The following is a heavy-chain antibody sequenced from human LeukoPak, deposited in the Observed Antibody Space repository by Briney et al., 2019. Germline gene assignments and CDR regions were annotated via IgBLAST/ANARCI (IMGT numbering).Heavy chain of an antibody. V-gene: IGHV4-38-2*01. Sequence: SETLSLTCAVSGYSISSGYYWGWIRQPPGKGLEWIGSIYHSGSTYYNPSLKSRGTISVDTSKNQFSLKLSSVTAADTAVYYCARRERITIFGVVIIGVIDYWGQGTLVTVSS. CDR3: ARRERITIFGVVIIGVIDY. D-gene: IGHD3-3*01. CDR1: GYSISSGYY. CDR2: IYHSGST. J-gene: IGHJ4*02.